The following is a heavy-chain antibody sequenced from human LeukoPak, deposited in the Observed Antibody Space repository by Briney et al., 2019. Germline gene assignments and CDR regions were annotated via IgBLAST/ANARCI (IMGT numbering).Heavy chain of an antibody. CDR3: ARVGDYALKD. Sequence: PSETLSLTCTISGGSISSFRWSWIRQPAGKGLEWIGLIYTSGNTNYNPSLNSRVTMSVDTSKNQFSLRLSSVTAADTAVYYCARVGDYALKDWGQGTLLTVSS. J-gene: IGHJ4*02. V-gene: IGHV4-4*07. D-gene: IGHD3-16*01. CDR1: GGSISSFR. CDR2: IYTSGNT.